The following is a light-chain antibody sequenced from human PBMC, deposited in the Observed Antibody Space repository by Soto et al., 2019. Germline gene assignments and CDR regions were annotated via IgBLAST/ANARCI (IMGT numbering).Light chain of an antibody. V-gene: IGKV3D-20*01. CDR2: DTS. Sequence: DIGLTHSQATLSLSPWERATLYFGASQRVSGGFLAWYQQKPGLAPRLILYDTSFRATGIPDRFSGSGSGTDFTLTISRLDPEDFAVYYCQQYGSSASFGQGTKVDI. CDR1: QRVSGGF. CDR3: QQYGSSAS. J-gene: IGKJ1*01.